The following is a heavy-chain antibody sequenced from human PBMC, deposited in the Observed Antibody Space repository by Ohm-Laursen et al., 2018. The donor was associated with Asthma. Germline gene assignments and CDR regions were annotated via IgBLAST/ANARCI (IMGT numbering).Heavy chain of an antibody. D-gene: IGHD3-3*01. CDR3: ARAQEASGLYNSYFDY. J-gene: IGHJ4*02. Sequence: SLRLSCAAPGLSFSHHAMSWVRQAPGKGLEWVAVVGGDGDITHYADAVKGRFTISRDNAKSTLYLLLNRLRVEDTAVYYCARAQEASGLYNSYFDYWGQGTLVTVPS. V-gene: IGHV3-23*01. CDR1: GLSFSHHA. CDR2: VGGDGDIT.